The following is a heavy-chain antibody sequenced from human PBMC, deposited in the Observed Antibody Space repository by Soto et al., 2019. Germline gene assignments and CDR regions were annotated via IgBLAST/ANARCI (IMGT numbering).Heavy chain of an antibody. CDR2: ISDCGTYT. D-gene: IGHD6-19*01. V-gene: IGHV3-11*06. J-gene: IGHJ4*02. Sequence: GGSLRLSCAASGFTFSDYYMSCIRQAPGKGLEWISYISDCGTYTNYADSVKGRFTIFRDNAMNSLDLQMNSLRADDTAVYYSARAFQWPIYYFDYWGQGTLVTVS. CDR3: ARAFQWPIYYFDY. CDR1: GFTFSDYY.